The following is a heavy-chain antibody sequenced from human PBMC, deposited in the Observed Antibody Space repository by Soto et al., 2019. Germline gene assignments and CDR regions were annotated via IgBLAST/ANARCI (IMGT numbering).Heavy chain of an antibody. CDR3: ESKGGSGWFYFDS. V-gene: IGHV4-39*02. Sequence: SETLSLTCIVSGESISGTIYYWGWIRQPPGKGLEWIGSIYYSGSTYYNPSLKSRVTISVDTSKNHFSLKLTSVTAADTAVYYCESKGGSGWFYFDSWGQGAQVTVSS. CDR1: GESISGTIYY. D-gene: IGHD6-13*01. CDR2: IYYSGST. J-gene: IGHJ4*02.